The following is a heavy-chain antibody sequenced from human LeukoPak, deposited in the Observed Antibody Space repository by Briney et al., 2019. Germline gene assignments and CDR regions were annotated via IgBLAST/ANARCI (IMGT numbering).Heavy chain of an antibody. Sequence: GSQRLSCAASGFTFSSYAMTWVRQPPGKGLEWIGEINHSGSTNYNPSLKSRVTISVDTSKNQFSLKLSSVTAADTAVYYCARGASLYSGYDYYFDYWGQGTLVTVSS. CDR2: INHSGST. CDR3: ARGASLYSGYDYYFDY. CDR1: GFTFSSYA. D-gene: IGHD5-12*01. V-gene: IGHV4-34*01. J-gene: IGHJ4*02.